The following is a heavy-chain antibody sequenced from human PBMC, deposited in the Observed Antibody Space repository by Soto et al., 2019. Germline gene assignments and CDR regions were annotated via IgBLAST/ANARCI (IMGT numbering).Heavy chain of an antibody. CDR3: AKPTYCSGGSCYWAFDY. J-gene: IGHJ4*02. D-gene: IGHD2-15*01. CDR1: GFTFSSYG. V-gene: IGHV3-30*18. CDR2: ISYDGSNK. Sequence: QVQLVESGGGVVQPGRSLRLSCAASGFTFSSYGMHWVRQAPGKGLEWVAVISYDGSNKYYADSVKGRFTISRDNSKNTLYLQMNSLRAEDTAVYYCAKPTYCSGGSCYWAFDYWGQGTLVTVSS.